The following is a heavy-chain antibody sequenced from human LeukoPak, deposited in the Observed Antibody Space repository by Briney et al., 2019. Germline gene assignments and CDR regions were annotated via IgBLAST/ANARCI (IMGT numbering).Heavy chain of an antibody. CDR1: GFSLSSNEVG. D-gene: IGHD4-17*01. J-gene: IGHJ4*02. CDR2: IYWNDVK. CDR3: AHRRTVTTFLY. V-gene: IGHV2-5*01. Sequence: SGPTLVNPTQTLTLTSTLSGFSLSSNEVGVGWIRQPPGQDLEWLALIYWNDVKSYNPSLKSRLTISKDTSKNQVVLTMTNVDPVDTATYYCAHRRTVTTFLYWGQGTLVTVSS.